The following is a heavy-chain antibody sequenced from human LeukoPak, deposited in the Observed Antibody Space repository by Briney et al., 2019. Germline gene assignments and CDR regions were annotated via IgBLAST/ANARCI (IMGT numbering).Heavy chain of an antibody. Sequence: ASVKVSCKASDYTFTSYGISWVRQAPVQGLEWMGWINPNSGSTNYAQKFQGRVTMTRDTSISTAFMDLSRLRSDDTAVYYCARRGNYGDYFDYWGQGTLVTVSS. V-gene: IGHV1-2*02. CDR2: INPNSGST. CDR1: DYTFTSYG. J-gene: IGHJ4*02. D-gene: IGHD4-17*01. CDR3: ARRGNYGDYFDY.